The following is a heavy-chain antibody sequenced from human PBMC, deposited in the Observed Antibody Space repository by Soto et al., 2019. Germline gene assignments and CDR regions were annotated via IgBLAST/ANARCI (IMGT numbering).Heavy chain of an antibody. CDR2: IYWDDDK. J-gene: IGHJ4*02. CDR3: AHSLAASNSGDSEPINSFDY. Sequence: QITLKESGPTLVKPTQTLTLTCTFSGFSLSTSGVGVGWIRQPPGKALEWLALIYWDDDKRYSPSLKSRLTSPKDTSQNQVVLTMTNMDPVDTATYYCAHSLAASNSGDSEPINSFDYWGQGTLVTVSS. V-gene: IGHV2-5*02. CDR1: GFSLSTSGVG. D-gene: IGHD4-17*01.